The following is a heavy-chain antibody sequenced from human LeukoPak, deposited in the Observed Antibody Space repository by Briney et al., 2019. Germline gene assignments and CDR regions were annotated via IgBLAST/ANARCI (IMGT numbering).Heavy chain of an antibody. V-gene: IGHV3-23*01. CDR2: ISGSGGST. J-gene: IGHJ5*02. CDR1: GFTFNSYA. CDR3: AKHKSLWDWFDP. D-gene: IGHD3-16*01. Sequence: HPGGSLRLSCAASGFTFNSYAMSWVRQAPGKGLEWVSAISGSGGSTYYADSVKGRFTISRDNSKNMLSLQMSSLRVEDTAVYYCAKHKSLWDWFDPWGQGTLVTVSS.